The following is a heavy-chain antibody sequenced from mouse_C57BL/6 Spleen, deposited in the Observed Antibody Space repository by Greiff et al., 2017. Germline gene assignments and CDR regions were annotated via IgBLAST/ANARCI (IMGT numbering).Heavy chain of an antibody. CDR1: GFTFSSYA. J-gene: IGHJ4*01. D-gene: IGHD4-1*02. Sequence: EVMLVESGEGLVKPGGSLKLSCAASGFTFSSYAMSWVRQTPEKRLEWVAYISSGGDYIYYADTVKGRFTISRDNARNTLYLQMSSLKSEDTAMYYCTRESTGTDAMDYWGQGTSVTVSS. CDR3: TRESTGTDAMDY. CDR2: ISSGGDYI. V-gene: IGHV5-9-1*02.